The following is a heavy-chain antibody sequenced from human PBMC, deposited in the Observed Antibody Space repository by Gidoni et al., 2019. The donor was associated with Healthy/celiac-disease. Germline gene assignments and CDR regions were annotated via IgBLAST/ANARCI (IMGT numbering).Heavy chain of an antibody. D-gene: IGHD6-13*01. V-gene: IGHV4-39*01. CDR2: IYYSGGT. J-gene: IGHJ4*02. CDR1: CGSLSSSSYY. CDR3: ARPTAAAGNFDY. Sequence: QLQLQESGPGLVKPSENLSLTCPVACGSLSSSSYYRGWVRQPPGKGLEWIGSIYYSGGTYYNPSLKSRVTISVDTSKNQFSLKLSSVTAADTAVYYCARPTAAAGNFDYWGQGTLVTVSS.